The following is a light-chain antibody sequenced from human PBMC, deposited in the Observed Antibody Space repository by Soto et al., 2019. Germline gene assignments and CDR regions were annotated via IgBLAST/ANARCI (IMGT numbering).Light chain of an antibody. CDR3: QKYNSAPLT. J-gene: IGKJ4*01. CDR2: AAS. V-gene: IGKV1-27*01. CDR1: QGIINY. Sequence: TQSRCLLSASNVPRVTISCRMSQGIINYLACYQQKPGKVPKLLIYAASTLQSGVPSRCSGSGSGTDVTLTISSLQPEDVATYYCQKYNSAPLTFGGGTKVDIK.